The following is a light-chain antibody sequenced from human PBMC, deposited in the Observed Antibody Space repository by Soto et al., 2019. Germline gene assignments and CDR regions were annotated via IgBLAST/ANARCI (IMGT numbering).Light chain of an antibody. Sequence: QSVLTQPPSASGTPGQGVTISCSGSSSNIGTNTVNWYKQLPGTAPQLLIYSNDLRPSGVPDRFSGSKSGTSASLAISGLQSEDEADYYCEAWDDSRYGAVFGGGTKVTVL. CDR3: EAWDDSRYGAV. CDR1: SSNIGTNT. CDR2: SND. V-gene: IGLV1-44*01. J-gene: IGLJ2*01.